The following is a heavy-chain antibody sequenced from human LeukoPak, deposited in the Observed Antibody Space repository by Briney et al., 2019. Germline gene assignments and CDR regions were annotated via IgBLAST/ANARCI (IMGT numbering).Heavy chain of an antibody. V-gene: IGHV3-49*04. CDR3: SRAYSTGWLGINDY. D-gene: IGHD6-19*01. CDR1: GFTFSDYA. Sequence: GGSLRLSCTAAGFTFSDYAVTWVRQAPGKGLEWVGFIRNQANGGTADYAASVKGRFTISRDDSKTIAYLQMNRLKTEDTAVYFCSRAYSTGWLGINDYWGQGALVTVSS. J-gene: IGHJ4*02. CDR2: IRNQANGGTA.